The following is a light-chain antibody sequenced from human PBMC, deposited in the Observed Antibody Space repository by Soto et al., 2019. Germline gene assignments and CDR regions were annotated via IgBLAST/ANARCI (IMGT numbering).Light chain of an antibody. CDR1: QSISSW. CDR2: DAS. Sequence: DIQMTQSPSTLSASVGDRVTITCRASQSISSWLAWYQQKPGKAPKLLIYDASSLESGVPSRFSGSGSGTEFTLTISSLQPDDFATYYRQQYNSYSRKFGQGTKVDIK. V-gene: IGKV1-5*01. J-gene: IGKJ1*01. CDR3: QQYNSYSRK.